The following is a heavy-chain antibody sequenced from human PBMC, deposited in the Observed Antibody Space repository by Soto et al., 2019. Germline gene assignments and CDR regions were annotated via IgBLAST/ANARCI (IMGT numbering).Heavy chain of an antibody. V-gene: IGHV3-53*01. Sequence: EVQLVESGGGLIQPGGSLRLSCAASGFTVISTYMSWVRQAPGKGLEWVSFIYSGGSTYYADSVKGRFTISRDNSKNTLYRQMNSLRVEDTAVYYCARGGQVRGGMDVWGQATTVTVSS. CDR3: ARGGQVRGGMDV. CDR2: IYSGGST. J-gene: IGHJ6*02. CDR1: GFTVISTY.